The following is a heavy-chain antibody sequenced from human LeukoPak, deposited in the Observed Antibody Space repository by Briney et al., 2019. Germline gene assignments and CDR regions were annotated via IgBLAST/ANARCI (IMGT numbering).Heavy chain of an antibody. CDR3: ARGGQYYGSGFMDV. CDR1: GETFYGFS. Sequence: PSETLSLTCAVSGETFYGFSWTWIRQPPGKGLEWSGEMNHSGSTKYNPSLKSRVTISLDTSRNQFSLNLTSVTAADTALYCARGGQYYGSGFMDVWGKGTTVTVSS. CDR2: MNHSGST. J-gene: IGHJ6*04. V-gene: IGHV4-34*01. D-gene: IGHD3-10*01.